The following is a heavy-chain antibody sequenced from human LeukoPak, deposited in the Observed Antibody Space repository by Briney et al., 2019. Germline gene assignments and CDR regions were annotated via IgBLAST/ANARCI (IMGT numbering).Heavy chain of an antibody. J-gene: IGHJ4*02. CDR1: GGSISSYY. Sequence: SETLSLTCTVSGGSISSYYWSWIRQPAGKGLECIGRIYTSGSTNYNPSLKSRVTMSVDTSKNQFSLKLSSVAAADTVVYYCAREQVGATIYYFDYWGQGTLVSVSS. D-gene: IGHD1-26*01. V-gene: IGHV4-4*07. CDR3: AREQVGATIYYFDY. CDR2: IYTSGST.